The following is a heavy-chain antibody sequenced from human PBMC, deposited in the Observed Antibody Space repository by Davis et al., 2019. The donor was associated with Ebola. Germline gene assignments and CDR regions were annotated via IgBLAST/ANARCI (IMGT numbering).Heavy chain of an antibody. V-gene: IGHV3-21*01. J-gene: IGHJ4*02. CDR2: ISRSSDYI. CDR1: GFTFSSYS. CDR3: ARESEGGTVGSNIASRGAED. Sequence: GESLKISCAASGFTFSSYSMTWVRQAPGKGLEWVSSISRSSDYIYYAASVKGRFTISSDNAKNSLYLQMNSLRAEDTAVYYCARESEGGTVGSNIASRGAEDWGQGTLVTVSS. D-gene: IGHD6-6*01.